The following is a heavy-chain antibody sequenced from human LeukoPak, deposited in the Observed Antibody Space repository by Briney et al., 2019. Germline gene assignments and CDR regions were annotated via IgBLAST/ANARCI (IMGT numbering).Heavy chain of an antibody. CDR2: INHSGST. CDR1: GGSFSGYY. Sequence: PSETLSLTCAVYGGSFSGYYWSWIRQPPGKGLEWIGEINHSGSTNYNPSLKSRVTISVDTSKNQFSLKLSSVTAADTAVYYCARGYCSSTSCSAFDIWGQGTMVTVSS. J-gene: IGHJ3*02. CDR3: ARGYCSSTSCSAFDI. D-gene: IGHD2-2*01. V-gene: IGHV4-34*01.